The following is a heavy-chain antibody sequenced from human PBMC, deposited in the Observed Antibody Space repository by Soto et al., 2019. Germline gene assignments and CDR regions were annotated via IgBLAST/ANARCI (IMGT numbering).Heavy chain of an antibody. CDR2: INPNSGGT. CDR3: ARDWGHYYGSASFPSPLPFDP. Sequence: QVQLVQSGAEVKKPGASVKVSCKASGYNFIDYYIQWVRQAPGQGLEWMGWINPNSGGTYYAQKFQDWVTMTRDTSLNTVYMELSSLKSDDTAVYYCARDWGHYYGSASFPSPLPFDPWGQGTRVTVSS. CDR1: GYNFIDYY. J-gene: IGHJ5*02. V-gene: IGHV1-2*04. D-gene: IGHD3-10*01.